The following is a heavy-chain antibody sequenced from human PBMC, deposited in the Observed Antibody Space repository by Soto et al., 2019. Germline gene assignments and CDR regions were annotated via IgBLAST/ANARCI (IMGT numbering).Heavy chain of an antibody. J-gene: IGHJ6*02. D-gene: IGHD3-10*01. Sequence: ASVKVSCKASGYTFTGYYMHWVRQAPGHGLEWMGWINPNSGGTNYAQKFQGWVTMTRDTSISTAYMELSRLRSDDTAVYYCARSEGFTNGMDVWGQGTTVTVSS. CDR2: INPNSGGT. CDR3: ARSEGFTNGMDV. V-gene: IGHV1-2*04. CDR1: GYTFTGYY.